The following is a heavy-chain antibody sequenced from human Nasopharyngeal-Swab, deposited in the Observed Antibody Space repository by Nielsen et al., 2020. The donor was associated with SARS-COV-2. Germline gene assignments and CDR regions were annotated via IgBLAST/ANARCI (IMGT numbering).Heavy chain of an antibody. CDR3: ARGAVAYMSYYYYYGMDV. D-gene: IGHD6-19*01. CDR2: ISWNSGSI. Sequence: SLKISCAASGFTFDDYAMHWVRQAPGKGLEWVSGISWNSGSIGYADSVKGRFTISRDNAKNSLYLQMNSLRAEDTAVYYCARGAVAYMSYYYYYGMDVWGQGTTVTVSS. J-gene: IGHJ6*02. V-gene: IGHV3-9*01. CDR1: GFTFDDYA.